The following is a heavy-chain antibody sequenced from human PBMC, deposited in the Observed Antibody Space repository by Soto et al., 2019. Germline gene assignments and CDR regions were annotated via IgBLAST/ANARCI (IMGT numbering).Heavy chain of an antibody. D-gene: IGHD3-22*01. CDR3: ARGPYYYDSSGPWGYFDL. V-gene: IGHV3-30-3*01. Sequence: PGGSLRLSCAASGFTFSSYAMHWVRQAPGKGLEWVAVISYDGSNKYYADSVKGRFTISRDNAKNSLYLQMNSLRAEDTAVYYCARGPYYYDSSGPWGYFDLWGRGTLVTAPQ. J-gene: IGHJ2*01. CDR2: ISYDGSNK. CDR1: GFTFSSYA.